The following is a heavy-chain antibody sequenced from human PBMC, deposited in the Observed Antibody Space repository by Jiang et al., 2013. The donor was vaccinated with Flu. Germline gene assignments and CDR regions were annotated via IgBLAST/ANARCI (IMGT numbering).Heavy chain of an antibody. CDR1: GGSISSSAYY. J-gene: IGHJ4*02. Sequence: GSGLVKPSETVSLTCAVSGGSISSSAYYWGWIRQPPGKGLEWIGSIYYSATISYSGTTYYNPSLKSRITISVDTSNNQFSLRLTSVTAADTAVYYCVRGPLIAGAALVFDYWGQGKLVTVSS. V-gene: IGHV4-39*02. D-gene: IGHD6-13*01. CDR3: VRGPLIAGAALVFDY. CDR2: IYYSATISYSGTT.